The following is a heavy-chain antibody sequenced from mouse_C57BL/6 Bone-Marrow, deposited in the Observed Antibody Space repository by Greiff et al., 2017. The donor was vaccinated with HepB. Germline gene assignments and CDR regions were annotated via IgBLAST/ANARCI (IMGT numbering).Heavy chain of an antibody. CDR3: ARRVVNYYGSSYYYAMDY. V-gene: IGHV5-6*01. J-gene: IGHJ4*01. CDR2: ISSGGSYT. Sequence: VHVKQSGGDLVKPGGSLKLSCAASGFTFSSYGMSWVRQTPDKRQEWVATISSGGSYTYYPDSVKGRFTISRDNAKNTLYLQMSSLKSEDTAMYYCARRVVNYYGSSYYYAMDYWGQGTSVTVSS. CDR1: GFTFSSYG. D-gene: IGHD1-1*01.